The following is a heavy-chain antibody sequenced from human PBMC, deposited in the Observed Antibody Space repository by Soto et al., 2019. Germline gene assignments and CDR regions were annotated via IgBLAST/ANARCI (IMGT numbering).Heavy chain of an antibody. Sequence: QVQLVQSGAEVKKPGSSVKVSCKASGGTFSSYAISWVRQAPGQGLEWMGGIIPIFGTANYAQKFQGRVTITADESTSTAYMEMSSLRSEDTAVYYCARKHRAAGLYYYYYYGMDGLGQGTTVTVSS. CDR1: GGTFSSYA. V-gene: IGHV1-69*01. D-gene: IGHD6-13*01. CDR3: ARKHRAAGLYYYYYYGMDG. J-gene: IGHJ6*02. CDR2: IIPIFGTA.